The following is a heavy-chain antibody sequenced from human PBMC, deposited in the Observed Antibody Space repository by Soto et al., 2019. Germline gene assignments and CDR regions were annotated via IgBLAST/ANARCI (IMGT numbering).Heavy chain of an antibody. CDR3: AKATATGGGAFDI. V-gene: IGHV3-23*01. CDR2: ILVDGRT. D-gene: IGHD1-1*01. J-gene: IGHJ3*02. CDR1: GFICGSYD. Sequence: LRLSCAASGFICGSYDMSWVRQAPGKGLEWVSTILVDGRTFYVDSVKGRFTISRDSSQNTVYLQMNSLTAGDTALYYCAKATATGGGAFDICGQGTKVTVSS.